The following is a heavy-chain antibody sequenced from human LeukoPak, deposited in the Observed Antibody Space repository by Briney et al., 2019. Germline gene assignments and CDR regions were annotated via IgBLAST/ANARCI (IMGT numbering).Heavy chain of an antibody. J-gene: IGHJ4*02. V-gene: IGHV4-4*07. CDR2: IYTSGST. Sequence: SETLSLTCTVSGGSISSYYWSWIRQPAGKGLEWIGRIYTSGSTDYNPSLKSRVTMSVDTSKNQFSLKLSSVTAADTAVYYCARDMPRVAFLEWLSSGFDCWGQGTLATVSS. CDR3: ARDMPRVAFLEWLSSGFDC. D-gene: IGHD3-3*02. CDR1: GGSISSYY.